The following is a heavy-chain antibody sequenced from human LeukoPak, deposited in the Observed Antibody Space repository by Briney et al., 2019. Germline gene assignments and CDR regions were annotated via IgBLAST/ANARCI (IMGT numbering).Heavy chain of an antibody. CDR1: GGSFSGYY. CDR2: INHSGST. D-gene: IGHD5-12*01. CDR3: ARGLRIVATMWSPSKKYYFDY. Sequence: SETLSLTCAVYGGSFSGYYWSWIRQPPGKGLGWIGEINHSGSTNYNPSLKSRVTISVDTSKNQFSLKLSSVTAADTAVYYCARGLRIVATMWSPSKKYYFDYWGQGTLVTVSS. J-gene: IGHJ4*02. V-gene: IGHV4-34*01.